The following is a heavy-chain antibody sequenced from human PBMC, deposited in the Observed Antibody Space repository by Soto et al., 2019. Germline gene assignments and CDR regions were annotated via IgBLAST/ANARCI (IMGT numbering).Heavy chain of an antibody. CDR1: GFTFSSYS. D-gene: IGHD3-22*01. J-gene: IGHJ5*02. Sequence: GGSLRLSCAASGFTFSSYSMNWVRQAPGKGLEWVSSISSSSSYIYYADSVKGRFTISRDNAKNSLYLQMNSLRAEDTAVYYCAREEGYYDSSGYTNWFDPWGQGTLVTVSS. V-gene: IGHV3-21*01. CDR3: AREEGYYDSSGYTNWFDP. CDR2: ISSSSSYI.